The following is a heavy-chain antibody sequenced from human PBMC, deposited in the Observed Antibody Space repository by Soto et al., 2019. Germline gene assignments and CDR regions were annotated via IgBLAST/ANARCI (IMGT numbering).Heavy chain of an antibody. CDR2: INPNGGST. D-gene: IGHD2-15*01. CDR1: GYTFTTYY. J-gene: IGHJ4*02. Sequence: QVQLVQSGAEVKRPGASVKVSCKASGYTFTTYYMHWVRQAPGQGLEWLGIINPNGGSTNYAQKCQGRVTMTRDTSTSTVYLVLSSRRSEDTAVYYCARAGYCSGGTCFHGNCDYWGQGTLVTVSA. V-gene: IGHV1-46*01. CDR3: ARAGYCSGGTCFHGNCDY.